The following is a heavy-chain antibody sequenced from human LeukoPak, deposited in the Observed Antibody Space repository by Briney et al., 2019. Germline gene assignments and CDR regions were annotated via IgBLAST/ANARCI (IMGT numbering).Heavy chain of an antibody. CDR2: IYYSGST. V-gene: IGHV4-39*02. Sequence: SETLSLTCTVSGGSISSSSYYWGWIRQPPGKGLEWIGSIYYSGSTSYNPSLKSRVTISVDTSKNHFSLKLSSVTAADTAVYYCARPPYCSGGSCYSSETYFDYWGQGTLVTVSS. J-gene: IGHJ4*02. D-gene: IGHD2-15*01. CDR3: ARPPYCSGGSCYSSETYFDY. CDR1: GGSISSSSYY.